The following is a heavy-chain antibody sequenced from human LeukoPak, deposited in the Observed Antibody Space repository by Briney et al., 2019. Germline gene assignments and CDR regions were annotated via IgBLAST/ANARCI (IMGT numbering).Heavy chain of an antibody. CDR2: IIPIXGXA. J-gene: IGHJ5*02. CDR1: GGTFSSYA. CDR3: AGSNLGDWFDP. Sequence: SVKVSFTASGGTFSSYAISWVRQAPGQGLEWMGGIIPIXGXANXXXXFXGXVTITADESTSTAYMELSSLRSEDTAVYYCAGSNLGDWFDPWGQGTLVTVSS. V-gene: IGHV1-69*13. D-gene: IGHD3-16*01.